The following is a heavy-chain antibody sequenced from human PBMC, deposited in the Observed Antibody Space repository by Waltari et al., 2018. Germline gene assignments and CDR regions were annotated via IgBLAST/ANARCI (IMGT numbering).Heavy chain of an antibody. J-gene: IGHJ6*02. CDR2: IWYDGSNK. CDR1: SYG. D-gene: IGHD2-8*01. V-gene: IGHV3-33*06. CDR3: AKALGYCTNGVCLSYGMDV. Sequence: SYGMHWVRQAPGKGLEWVAVIWYDGSNKYYADSVKGRFTISRDNSKNTLYLQMNSLRAEDTAMYYCAKALGYCTNGVCLSYGMDVWGQGTTVTVSS.